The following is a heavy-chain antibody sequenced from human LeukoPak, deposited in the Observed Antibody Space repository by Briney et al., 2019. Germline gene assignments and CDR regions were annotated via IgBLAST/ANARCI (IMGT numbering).Heavy chain of an antibody. Sequence: SETLSLTCTVSGGSISSYYWSWIRQPPGKGLEWIGYIYYSGSTNYNPSLKSRVTISVDTSKNQFSLKLSSVTAADTAVYYCARYTLNYGFDIWGQGTMVTVSS. CDR3: ARYTLNYGFDI. CDR2: IYYSGST. D-gene: IGHD3-9*01. V-gene: IGHV4-59*01. CDR1: GGSISSYY. J-gene: IGHJ3*02.